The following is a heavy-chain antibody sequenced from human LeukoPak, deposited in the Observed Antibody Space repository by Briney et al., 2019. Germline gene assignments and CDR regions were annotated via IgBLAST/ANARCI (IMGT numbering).Heavy chain of an antibody. D-gene: IGHD5-18*01. J-gene: IGHJ4*02. CDR1: GFTFSDYY. Sequence: PGGSLRLSCAASGFTFSDYYMSWIRKAPGKGLEWVSYISSSGSTIYYADSVKGRFTISRDNAKNSLYLQMNSLRAEDTAVYYCARDVRGYSYGQRVYYFDYWGQGTLVTVSS. CDR2: ISSSGSTI. V-gene: IGHV3-11*01. CDR3: ARDVRGYSYGQRVYYFDY.